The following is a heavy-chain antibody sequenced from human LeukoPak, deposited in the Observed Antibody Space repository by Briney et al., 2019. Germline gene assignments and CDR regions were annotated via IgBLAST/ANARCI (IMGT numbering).Heavy chain of an antibody. V-gene: IGHV1-46*01. D-gene: IGHD3-10*01. CDR1: GYTFTNYY. CDR2: INPSGGST. Sequence: ASVKVSCKASGYTFTNYYIHWVRQAPGQGLEWMGIINPSGGSTSYAQKFQGRVTMARDTSTSTVYMDLSSLRSEDTAVYTCARDLGFDQLLWGFDYWGQGTLVTVSS. CDR3: ARDLGFDQLLWGFDY. J-gene: IGHJ4*02.